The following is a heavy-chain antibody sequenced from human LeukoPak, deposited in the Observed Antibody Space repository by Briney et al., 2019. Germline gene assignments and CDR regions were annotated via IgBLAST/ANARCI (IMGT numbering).Heavy chain of an antibody. D-gene: IGHD6-13*01. CDR2: ISTTSSTR. J-gene: IGHJ6*03. CDR1: GFTFNNYN. Sequence: GGSLRLSCAASGFTFNNYNMNWIRQAPGKGLEWLSCISTTSSTRYYADSVKGRFTISRDNAKKSLYLQVNSLRAEDTAVYYCXXXXXXXSSFSYYYYMDVWGKGTTVTISS. CDR3: XXXXXXXSSFSYYYYMDV. V-gene: IGHV3-48*04.